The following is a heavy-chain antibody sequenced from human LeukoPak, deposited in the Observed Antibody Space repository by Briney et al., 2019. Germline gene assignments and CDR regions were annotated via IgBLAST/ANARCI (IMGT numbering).Heavy chain of an antibody. V-gene: IGHV3-23*01. CDR2: ISGSGGST. D-gene: IGHD4-23*01. Sequence: SGGSLRLSCAASGFTFSSYAMSWVRQAPGKGLEWVSAISGSGGSTYYADSVMGRFTISRDNSKNTLYLQMNSLRAEDTAVYYCAKSGDYGGNSLIQHWGQGTLVTVSS. CDR1: GFTFSSYA. CDR3: AKSGDYGGNSLIQH. J-gene: IGHJ1*01.